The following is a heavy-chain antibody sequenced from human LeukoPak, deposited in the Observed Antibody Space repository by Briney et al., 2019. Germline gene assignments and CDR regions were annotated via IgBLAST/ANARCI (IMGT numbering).Heavy chain of an antibody. CDR3: ALLFSSTSYRFDS. CDR1: GYTFTDYY. Sequence: ASVKVSCKASGYTFTDYYIHWVRQAPGQGLELMGWVNPNSGDTNHAHKFQGRVTMTSDTSISTAYMDLNRVRSDDTAVYYCALLFSSTSYRFDSWGQGTLVTVSS. V-gene: IGHV1-2*02. D-gene: IGHD6-13*01. J-gene: IGHJ4*02. CDR2: VNPNSGDT.